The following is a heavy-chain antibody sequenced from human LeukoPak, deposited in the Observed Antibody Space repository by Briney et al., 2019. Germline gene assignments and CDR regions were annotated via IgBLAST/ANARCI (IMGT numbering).Heavy chain of an antibody. CDR3: SRLREGSVGTAMGIFDY. CDR2: INHSGST. V-gene: IGHV4-34*01. J-gene: IGHJ4*02. D-gene: IGHD5-18*01. Sequence: SETLSLTCAVSGWSFSGYYWSWIRQPPGKGLEWIGGINHSGSTNYNPSLKSQVTISVDTCQNQLSPELSSVTAADTAVYYCSRLREGSVGTAMGIFDYWGEGALVTVSS. CDR1: GWSFSGYY.